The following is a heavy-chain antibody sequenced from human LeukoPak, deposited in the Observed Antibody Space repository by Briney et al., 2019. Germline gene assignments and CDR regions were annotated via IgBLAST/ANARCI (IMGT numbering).Heavy chain of an antibody. CDR2: IYHSGST. CDR3: ARGSVLYYYDSSGYYSGGAFDI. CDR1: GGSISSSNW. J-gene: IGHJ3*02. V-gene: IGHV4-4*02. Sequence: SGTLSLTCAVSGGSISSSNWWSWVRQPPGKGLEWIGEIYHSGSTNYNPSLKSRVTISVDKSKNQFSLKLSSVTAADTAVYYCARGSVLYYYDSSGYYSGGAFDIWGQGTMVTVSS. D-gene: IGHD3-22*01.